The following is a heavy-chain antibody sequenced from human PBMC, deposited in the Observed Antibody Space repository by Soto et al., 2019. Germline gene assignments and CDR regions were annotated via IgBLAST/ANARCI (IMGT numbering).Heavy chain of an antibody. CDR1: GGSISSYY. V-gene: IGHV4-59*08. J-gene: IGHJ6*03. D-gene: IGHD3-10*01. Sequence: PSETLSLTCTVSGGSISSYYWSWIRQPPGKGLEWIGYIYYSGSTNYNPSLKSRVTISVDTSKNQFSLKLSSVTAADTATYYCARIQMGSFYYYYYYYMDVWGKGTTVTVSS. CDR3: ARIQMGSFYYYYYYYMDV. CDR2: IYYSGST.